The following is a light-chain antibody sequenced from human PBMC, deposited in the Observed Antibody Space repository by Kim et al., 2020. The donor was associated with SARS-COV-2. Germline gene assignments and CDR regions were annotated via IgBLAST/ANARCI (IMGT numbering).Light chain of an antibody. V-gene: IGKV3-15*01. CDR1: QSVSSN. J-gene: IGKJ1*01. CDR2: GAS. Sequence: VCPGERATLSCRASQSVSSNLAWYQQKPGQAPRFLIYGASTRATGIPARFSGSGSGTEFTLTISSLQSEDFAVYYCQQYNNWPLTFGQGTKVDIK. CDR3: QQYNNWPLT.